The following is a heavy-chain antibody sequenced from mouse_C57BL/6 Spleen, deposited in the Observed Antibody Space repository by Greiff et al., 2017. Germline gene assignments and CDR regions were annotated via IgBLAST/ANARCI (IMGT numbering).Heavy chain of an antibody. V-gene: IGHV1-76*01. CDR3: AREGSSYYFDY. CDR2: IYPGSGNT. D-gene: IGHD1-1*01. J-gene: IGHJ2*01. Sequence: QVQLQQSGAELVRPGASVKLSCKASGYTFTDYYINWVKQRPGQGLEWIARIYPGSGNTYYNEKFKGKATLTAEKSSSTAYMQLSSLTSEDSAVYFCAREGSSYYFDYWGQGTTLTVSS. CDR1: GYTFTDYY.